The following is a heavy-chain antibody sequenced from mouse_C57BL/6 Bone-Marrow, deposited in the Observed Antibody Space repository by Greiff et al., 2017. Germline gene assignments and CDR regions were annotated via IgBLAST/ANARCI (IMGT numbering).Heavy chain of an antibody. Sequence: EVMLVESEGGLVQPGSSMKLSCTASGFTFSDYYMAWVRQVPEKGLEWVANINYDGSSTYYLDSLKSRFIISRDNAKNILYLQMSSLKSEDTATYYCARWEGNWYFDVWGTGTTVTVSS. J-gene: IGHJ1*03. CDR3: ARWEGNWYFDV. CDR2: INYDGSST. CDR1: GFTFSDYY. D-gene: IGHD4-1*01. V-gene: IGHV5-16*01.